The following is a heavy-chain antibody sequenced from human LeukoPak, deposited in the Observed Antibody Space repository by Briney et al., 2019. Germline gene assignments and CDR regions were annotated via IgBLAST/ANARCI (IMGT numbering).Heavy chain of an antibody. Sequence: ASVKVSCKASGYTFTGSYMHWVRQAPGQGLEWMGWIDPNSGGTNYAQKFEGRVTMNRDTSISTAYMDLSRLRSDDTAVCYCAREYSMDYFRGPFDAFDIWGQGTMVTVSS. CDR3: AREYSMDYFRGPFDAFDI. J-gene: IGHJ3*02. CDR1: GYTFTGSY. V-gene: IGHV1-2*02. D-gene: IGHD3-10*01. CDR2: IDPNSGGT.